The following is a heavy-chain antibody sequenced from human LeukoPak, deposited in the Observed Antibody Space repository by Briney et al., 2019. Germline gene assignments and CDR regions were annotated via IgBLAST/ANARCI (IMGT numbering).Heavy chain of an antibody. CDR1: GFTFSNAW. CDR3: AAWGSGNY. Sequence: GGSLRLSCAASGFTFSNAWMNWVRQAPGKGLEWVANTNQDGSQKYYVDSVRGRFTISRDNAENLFYLQIDSLRVEDTAIYYCAAWGSGNYWGQGTLVTVSS. D-gene: IGHD7-27*01. J-gene: IGHJ4*02. CDR2: TNQDGSQK. V-gene: IGHV3-7*03.